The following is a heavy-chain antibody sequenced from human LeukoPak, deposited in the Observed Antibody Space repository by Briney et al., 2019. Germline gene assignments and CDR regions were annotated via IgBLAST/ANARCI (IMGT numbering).Heavy chain of an antibody. D-gene: IGHD3-10*01. CDR2: ISGGST. CDR1: GFTVSSNE. Sequence: GGSLRLSCAASGFTVSSNEMSWVRQVPGKGLEWVSSISGGSTYYADSRKGRFTISRDNSKNTLHLQMNSLRVEDTAVYYCTRDLSMWYRGVMSYWGQGTLVTVSS. CDR3: TRDLSMWYRGVMSY. V-gene: IGHV3-38-3*01. J-gene: IGHJ4*02.